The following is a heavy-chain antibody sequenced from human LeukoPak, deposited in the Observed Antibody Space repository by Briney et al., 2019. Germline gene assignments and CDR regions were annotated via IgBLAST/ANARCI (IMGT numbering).Heavy chain of an antibody. Sequence: PSETLSLTCTVSGGSISSGGYYWSWIRQPAGKGLEWIGRIYTSGSTNYNPSLKSRVTISVDTSKNQFSLKLSSVTAADTAVYYCACYGDYDDYWGQGTLVTVSS. V-gene: IGHV4-61*02. CDR1: GGSISSGGYY. CDR2: IYTSGST. J-gene: IGHJ4*02. CDR3: ACYGDYDDY. D-gene: IGHD4-17*01.